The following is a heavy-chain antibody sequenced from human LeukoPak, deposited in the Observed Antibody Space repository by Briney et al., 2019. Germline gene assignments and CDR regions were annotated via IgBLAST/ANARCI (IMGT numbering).Heavy chain of an antibody. CDR3: ATDGSDPPPC. CDR1: GYTLTELS. J-gene: IGHJ4*02. Sequence: ASVKVSCKVSGYTLTELSMHWVRQAPGKGLEWMGGFDPEYGETIYAQKFQGRVTMTGDTSTDTAYMELSSLRSEDTAVYYCATDGSDPPPCWGQGTLVTVSS. V-gene: IGHV1-24*01. CDR2: FDPEYGET. D-gene: IGHD1-26*01.